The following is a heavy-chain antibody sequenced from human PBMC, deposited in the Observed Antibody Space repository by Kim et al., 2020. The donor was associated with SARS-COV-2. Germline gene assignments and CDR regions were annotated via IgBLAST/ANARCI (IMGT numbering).Heavy chain of an antibody. D-gene: IGHD6-13*01. CDR2: ITAGGGST. CDR3: AKDRSSNLGAMDF. J-gene: IGHJ6*02. Sequence: GGSLRLSCAASTFTFSNFAMTWVRQAPGKGLEWVSAITAGGGSTYYADSVKGRFTISRDNSKNTLYLQMNSLGAEDTAIYYCAKDRSSNLGAMDFWGQGTTVTVSS. CDR1: TFTFSNFA. V-gene: IGHV3-23*01.